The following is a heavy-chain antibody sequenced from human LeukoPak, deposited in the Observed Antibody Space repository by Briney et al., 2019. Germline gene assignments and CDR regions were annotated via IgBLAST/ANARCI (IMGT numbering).Heavy chain of an antibody. J-gene: IGHJ6*02. Sequence: ASVKVSCKASGYTFTGYYMHWVRQAPGQGLEWMGRINPNSGGTNYAQKFQGRVTMTRDTSISTAYMELSRLRSDDTAVYYCARAKGVVVTDYYYGMDVWGQGITVTVSS. CDR3: ARAKGVVVTDYYYGMDV. CDR1: GYTFTGYY. V-gene: IGHV1-2*06. CDR2: INPNSGGT. D-gene: IGHD2-21*02.